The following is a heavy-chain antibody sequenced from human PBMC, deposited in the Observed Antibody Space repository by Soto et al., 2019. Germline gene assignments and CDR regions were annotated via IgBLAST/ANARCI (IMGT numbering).Heavy chain of an antibody. CDR3: ARDLIVGAKDAFDI. V-gene: IGHV4-34*01. CDR1: GGFSSGYY. D-gene: IGHD1-26*01. Sequence: SEALSPTCAVYGGFSSGYYQCGIRQPPGKGLEWIGAINHSGSTNYNPSLKSRVTISVDTSKNRFSLKLSSVTAADTAVYYCARDLIVGAKDAFDIWGQRTMVTLPS. J-gene: IGHJ3*02. CDR2: INHSGST.